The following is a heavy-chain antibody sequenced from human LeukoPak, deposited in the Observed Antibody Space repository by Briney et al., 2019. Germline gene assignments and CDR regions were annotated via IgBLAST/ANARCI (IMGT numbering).Heavy chain of an antibody. CDR2: ISGSGGST. D-gene: IGHD2-15*01. V-gene: IGHV3-23*01. CDR3: AKTDSLGWFDP. J-gene: IGHJ5*02. Sequence: VRXAPGKGLXWVSAISGSGGSTYYADSVKGRFTISRDNSKNTLYLQMNSLRAEDTAVYYCAKTDSLGWFDPWGQGTLVTVSS.